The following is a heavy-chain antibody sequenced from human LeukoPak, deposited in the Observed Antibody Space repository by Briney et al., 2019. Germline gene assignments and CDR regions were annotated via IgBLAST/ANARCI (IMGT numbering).Heavy chain of an antibody. Sequence: PGRSLRLSCTSSGFTFGDYALSWFRQAPGKGLEWVGFIRSKAYGGTTEYAASAKGRFTISRDDSQRIAYLQMNSLKTEDTAVYYCTRPVDYWGQGTLVTVSS. J-gene: IGHJ4*02. V-gene: IGHV3-49*03. CDR1: GFTFGDYA. CDR3: TRPVDY. CDR2: IRSKAYGGTT.